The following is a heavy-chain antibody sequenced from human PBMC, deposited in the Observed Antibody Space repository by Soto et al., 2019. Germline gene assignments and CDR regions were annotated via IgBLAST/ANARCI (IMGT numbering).Heavy chain of an antibody. Sequence: ASVKVSCKASGGTFSSYTISWVRQAPGQGLEWMGWINPNSGGTNYAQKFQGWVTMTRDTSISTAYMELSRLRSDDTAVYYCARDLQLRVCDYWGQGTLVTVSS. V-gene: IGHV1-2*04. CDR1: GGTFSSYT. D-gene: IGHD1-7*01. CDR2: INPNSGGT. CDR3: ARDLQLRVCDY. J-gene: IGHJ4*02.